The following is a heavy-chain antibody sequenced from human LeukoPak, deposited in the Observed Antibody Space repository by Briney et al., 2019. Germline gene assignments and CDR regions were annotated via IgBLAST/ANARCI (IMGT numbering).Heavy chain of an antibody. D-gene: IGHD5-12*01. CDR2: IGTAGDT. Sequence: PGGSLRLSCAASGFTSSSYDMHWVRQATGKGLEWVSAIGTAGDTYYPGSVKGRFTISRENAKNSLYLQMNSLRAGDTAVYYCARVGYDGGFDYWGQGTLVTVSS. V-gene: IGHV3-13*01. J-gene: IGHJ4*02. CDR3: ARVGYDGGFDY. CDR1: GFTSSSYD.